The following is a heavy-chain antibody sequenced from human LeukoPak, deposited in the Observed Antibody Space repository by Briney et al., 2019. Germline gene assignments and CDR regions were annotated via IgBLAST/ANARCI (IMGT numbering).Heavy chain of an antibody. J-gene: IGHJ4*02. V-gene: IGHV5-51*01. Sequence: GESLKISCKGSGYSFTSYWIGWVRQMPGKGLEWMGIIYPGDSDTRYSPSFQGQVTISADKSISTAYLQWSSLKASDTALYYCARPGQLGEFTPYHFDYWGQGILVTVSS. CDR1: GYSFTSYW. D-gene: IGHD3-16*01. CDR2: IYPGDSDT. CDR3: ARPGQLGEFTPYHFDY.